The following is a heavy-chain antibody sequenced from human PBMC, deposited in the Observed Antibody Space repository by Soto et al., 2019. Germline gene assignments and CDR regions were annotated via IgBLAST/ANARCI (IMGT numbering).Heavy chain of an antibody. Sequence: ASVKVSCKASGYTFTSYYMHWVRQAPGQGLEWMGIINPSGGSTSYAQKFQGRVTMTRDTSTSTVYMELSSLRSEDTAVYYCARSKAAAVIAVGPSYYYYGMDVWGQGTTVTVSS. CDR3: ARSKAAAVIAVGPSYYYYGMDV. CDR1: GYTFTSYY. V-gene: IGHV1-46*01. CDR2: INPSGGST. D-gene: IGHD6-13*01. J-gene: IGHJ6*02.